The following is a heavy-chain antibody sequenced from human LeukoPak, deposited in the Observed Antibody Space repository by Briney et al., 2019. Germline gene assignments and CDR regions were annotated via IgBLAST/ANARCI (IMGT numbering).Heavy chain of an antibody. D-gene: IGHD2-2*02. CDR3: ARENLYCSSTSCYTSWFDP. J-gene: IGHJ5*02. CDR1: GGSISSYY. Sequence: SKTLSLTCTVSGGSISSYYWSWIRQPPGKGLEWIGYIYYSGSTNYNPSLKSRVTISVDTSKNQFSLKLSSVTAADTAVYYCARENLYCSSTSCYTSWFDPWGQGTLSPSPQ. V-gene: IGHV4-59*01. CDR2: IYYSGST.